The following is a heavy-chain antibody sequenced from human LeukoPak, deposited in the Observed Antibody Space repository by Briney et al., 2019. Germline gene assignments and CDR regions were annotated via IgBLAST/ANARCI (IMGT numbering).Heavy chain of an antibody. D-gene: IGHD1-1*01. CDR1: GFTFSSYG. J-gene: IGHJ4*02. CDR3: ARERQLERLAFGKEGSAFDY. Sequence: GGSLRLSCAASGFTFSSYGMHWVRQAPGKGLEWVAVISFDASNKYHADSVKGRFTISRDNAKNSLYLQMNRLRAEDTAVNYCARERQLERLAFGKEGSAFDYWGQRTLVTVSS. CDR2: ISFDASNK. V-gene: IGHV3-30*03.